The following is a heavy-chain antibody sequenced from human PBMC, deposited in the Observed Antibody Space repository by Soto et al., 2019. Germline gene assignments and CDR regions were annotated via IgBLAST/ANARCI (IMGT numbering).Heavy chain of an antibody. Sequence: GSLRLSCAASGFTFSTYSMNWVRQAPGKGLEWVSSISSSSTIYYADSVKGRFTISRDNVQNSLYLQMHSLRAEDTAVYYCARERGSGWTFDYWGQGTLVTVSS. CDR3: ARERGSGWTFDY. CDR2: ISSSSTI. D-gene: IGHD6-19*01. J-gene: IGHJ4*02. V-gene: IGHV3-48*01. CDR1: GFTFSTYS.